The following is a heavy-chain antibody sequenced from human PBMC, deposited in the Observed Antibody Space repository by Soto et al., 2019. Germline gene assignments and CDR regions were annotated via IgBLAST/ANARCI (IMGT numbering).Heavy chain of an antibody. CDR3: ARVSGMAAAVTYNWFDP. V-gene: IGHV4-34*01. D-gene: IGHD6-13*01. CDR1: GGSFSGYY. CDR2: INHSGST. Sequence: SETLSLTCAVYGGSFSGYYWSWIRQPPGKGLEWIGEINHSGSTNYNPSLKSRVTISVDTSKNQFSLKLSSVTAADTAVYYCARVSGMAAAVTYNWFDPWGQGTLFTVSS. J-gene: IGHJ5*02.